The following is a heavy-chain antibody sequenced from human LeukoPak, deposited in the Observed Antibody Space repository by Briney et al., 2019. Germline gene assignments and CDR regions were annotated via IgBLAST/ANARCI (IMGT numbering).Heavy chain of an antibody. CDR2: IYPRDGST. V-gene: IGHV1-46*01. CDR1: GYSFTSNY. CDR3: ARDQEAFDY. Sequence: ASVKVSCKATGYSFTSNYIHWVRQAPGQGLEWMGMIYPRDGSTSYAQKFQGRVTVTRDTSTSTVHMELSGLRSEDTAVYYCARDQEAFDYWGQGTLVTVSS. J-gene: IGHJ4*02.